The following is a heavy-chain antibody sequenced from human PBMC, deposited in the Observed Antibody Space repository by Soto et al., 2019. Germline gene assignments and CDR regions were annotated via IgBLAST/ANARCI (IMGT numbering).Heavy chain of an antibody. Sequence: PSETLSLTCSVSDGSISSKSYSWGWIRQPPGKGLEWIGTFYYSESTYYNPSLKSRVTISVDTSKNQFSLKLSSVTAADTAVYYGARQYYDFVTGPWGQGTLVTVSS. V-gene: IGHV4-39*01. CDR1: DGSISSKSYS. J-gene: IGHJ5*02. CDR2: FYYSEST. CDR3: ARQYYDFVTGP. D-gene: IGHD3-9*01.